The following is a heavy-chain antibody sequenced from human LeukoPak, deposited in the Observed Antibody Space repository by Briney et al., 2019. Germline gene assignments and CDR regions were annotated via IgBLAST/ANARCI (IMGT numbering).Heavy chain of an antibody. V-gene: IGHV4-38-2*02. Sequence: SETLSLTCTVSGYSISSGYYWGWIRQPPGKGLEWIGSIYHSGITYYNPSLKSRVTISADTPKNQFSLRLSSVTAADTAVYYCARASTFDIWGQGTMVTVSS. CDR2: IYHSGIT. J-gene: IGHJ3*02. D-gene: IGHD6-6*01. CDR1: GYSISSGYY. CDR3: ARASTFDI.